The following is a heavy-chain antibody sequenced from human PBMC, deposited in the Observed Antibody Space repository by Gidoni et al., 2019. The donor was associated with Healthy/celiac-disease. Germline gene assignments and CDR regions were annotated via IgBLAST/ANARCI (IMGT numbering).Heavy chain of an antibody. CDR1: GFTFSSYS. J-gene: IGHJ4*02. CDR2: ISSSSSYI. V-gene: IGHV3-21*01. CDR3: ARADYYDSSGSPPPFDY. Sequence: EVQLVESGGGLVKPGGSLRLSCAASGFTFSSYSMNWVRQAPGKGLEWGSSISSSSSYIYYADSVKGRFTISRDNAKNSLYLQMNSLRAEDTAVYYCARADYYDSSGSPPPFDYWGQGTLVTVSS. D-gene: IGHD3-22*01.